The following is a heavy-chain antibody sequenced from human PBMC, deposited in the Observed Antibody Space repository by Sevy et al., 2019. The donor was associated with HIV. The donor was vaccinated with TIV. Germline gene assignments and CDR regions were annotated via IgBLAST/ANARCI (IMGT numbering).Heavy chain of an antibody. CDR2: IYYSGST. V-gene: IGHV4-59*01. Sequence: SETLSLTCTVSGGSISSYYWSWIRQPPGKGLEWIGYIYYSGSTNYNPSLKSRVTISVDTSKNQFSLKLSSVTAADTAVHYCARDGGHTYYDFWSGYYPPKHYYYYMDVWGKGTTVTVSS. D-gene: IGHD3-3*01. J-gene: IGHJ6*03. CDR1: GGSISSYY. CDR3: ARDGGHTYYDFWSGYYPPKHYYYYMDV.